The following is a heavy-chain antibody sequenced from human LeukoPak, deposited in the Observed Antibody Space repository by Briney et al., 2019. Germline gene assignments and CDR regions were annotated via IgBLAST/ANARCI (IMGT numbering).Heavy chain of an antibody. CDR3: ARWHDSSGYYKGALDY. CDR2: INPSGGSA. D-gene: IGHD3-22*01. Sequence: ASVKVSCKASGYTFTSYYMHWVRQAPGQGLEWMGIINPSGGSASYTQKFQGRLTMTRDTSTSTVYMDLSSLRSEDTAAYYCARWHDSSGYYKGALDYWGQGTLVTVSS. V-gene: IGHV1-46*01. CDR1: GYTFTSYY. J-gene: IGHJ4*02.